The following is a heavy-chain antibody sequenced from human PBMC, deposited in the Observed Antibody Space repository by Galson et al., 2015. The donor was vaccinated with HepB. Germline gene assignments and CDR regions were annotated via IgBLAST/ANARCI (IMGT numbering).Heavy chain of an antibody. J-gene: IGHJ4*02. CDR3: ASGRRDGYRYFDY. V-gene: IGHV4-39*01. D-gene: IGHD5-24*01. CDR2: NFYSGST. Sequence: TLSLTCTVSGGSISSSNYYWGWIRQPPGKGLEWIGSNFYSGSTYYNPSLKGRVTISVETSKNQLSLKVNSVTAADTAFYYCASGRRDGYRYFDYWGQGTLVTVSS. CDR1: GGSISSSNYY.